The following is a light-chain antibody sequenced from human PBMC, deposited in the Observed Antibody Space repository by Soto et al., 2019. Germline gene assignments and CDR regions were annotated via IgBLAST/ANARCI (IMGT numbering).Light chain of an antibody. CDR2: SAS. J-gene: IGKJ1*01. CDR3: QQHTNWPPGWT. CDR1: KSVSTY. Sequence: EIVLTQSPATLSLSPGESATLSCRASKSVSTYLAWYQQKPGQAPRLLIYSASKRATGIPARFSGSGSETDFTLTISSLEPEEFAVYYCQQHTNWPPGWTFGQGTKVDIK. V-gene: IGKV3-11*01.